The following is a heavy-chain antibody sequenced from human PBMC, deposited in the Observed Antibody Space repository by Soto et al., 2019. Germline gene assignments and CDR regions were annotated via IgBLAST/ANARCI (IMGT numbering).Heavy chain of an antibody. CDR3: ARSRATTVAFDI. Sequence: QVQLVQSGAEVKKPGSSVKVSCKASGGTFSSYAFTWVRQAPGQGLEWMGRIIPVFGTTNYAQKFQGRVTIIADEPTSTAYMELSTLRSEDTAISYCARSRATTVAFDIWGQGTLVTVSS. CDR1: GGTFSSYA. V-gene: IGHV1-69*01. CDR2: IIPVFGTT. J-gene: IGHJ3*02. D-gene: IGHD1-1*01.